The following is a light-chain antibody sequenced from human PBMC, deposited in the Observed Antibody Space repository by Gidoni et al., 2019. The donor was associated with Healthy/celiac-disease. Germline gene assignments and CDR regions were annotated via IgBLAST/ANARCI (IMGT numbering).Light chain of an antibody. Sequence: DIQITQSPSTLSASVGDRVTITCRASQSISSWLAWYQQKPGKAPKLLIYKASSLESGVPSRFSGSGAGKEFTLTISSLQPDDFANYYCQQYNSYSRTFGQXTKVEIK. CDR3: QQYNSYSRT. V-gene: IGKV1-5*03. CDR2: KAS. CDR1: QSISSW. J-gene: IGKJ1*01.